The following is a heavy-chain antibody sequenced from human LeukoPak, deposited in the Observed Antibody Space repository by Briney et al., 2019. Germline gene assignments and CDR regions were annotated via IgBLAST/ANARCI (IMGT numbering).Heavy chain of an antibody. Sequence: SETLSLTCTVSGGSISSGGYYWSWIRQHPGKGLEWIGYIYYSGSTYYNPSLKSRVTISVDTSKNHFSLKLSSVTAADTAVYYCAGIMSVPAGGDDDAFDIWGQGTMVTVSS. CDR1: GGSISSGGYY. D-gene: IGHD2-2*01. J-gene: IGHJ3*02. CDR3: AGIMSVPAGGDDDAFDI. CDR2: IYYSGST. V-gene: IGHV4-31*03.